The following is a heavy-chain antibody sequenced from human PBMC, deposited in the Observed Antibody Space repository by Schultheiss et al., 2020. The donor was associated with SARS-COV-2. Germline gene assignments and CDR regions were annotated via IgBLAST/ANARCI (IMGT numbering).Heavy chain of an antibody. CDR3: ARAGSGYYYEGEYYYYGMDV. CDR2: IGTAGDT. D-gene: IGHD3-22*01. J-gene: IGHJ6*02. V-gene: IGHV3-13*01. CDR1: GFTFSSYD. Sequence: GESLKISCAASGFTFSSYDMHWVRQATGKGLEWVSAIGTAGDTYYPGSVKGRFTISRENAKNSLYLQMNSLRAGDTAVYYCARAGSGYYYEGEYYYYGMDVWGQGTTVTVSS.